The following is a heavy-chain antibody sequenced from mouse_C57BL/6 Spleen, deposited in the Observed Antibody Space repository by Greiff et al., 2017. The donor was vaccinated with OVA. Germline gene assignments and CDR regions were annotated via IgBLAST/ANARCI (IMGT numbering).Heavy chain of an antibody. Sequence: QVQLQQPWTELVKPGASVKLSCKASGYTFTSYWMHWVKQRPGQGLEWIGNINPSNGGTNYNEKFKSKATLTVDKSSSTPYMQLSSLTSEDSAVYYCARSSDGYYAMDYWGQGTTVTVSS. D-gene: IGHD2-3*01. CDR1: GYTFTSYW. CDR3: ARSSDGYYAMDY. V-gene: IGHV1-53*01. CDR2: INPSNGGT. J-gene: IGHJ4*01.